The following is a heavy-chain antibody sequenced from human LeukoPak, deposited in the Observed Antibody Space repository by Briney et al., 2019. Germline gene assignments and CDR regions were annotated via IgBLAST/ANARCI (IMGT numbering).Heavy chain of an antibody. V-gene: IGHV4-30-4*01. CDR3: ARYGSGSRRFDP. CDR1: GGSISSGDYY. CDR2: IHYSGST. Sequence: SQTLSLTCTVSGGSISSGDYYWSWIRQPPGKGLEWIGYIHYSGSTYYNPYLRSRVTMSVDTSKNQFSLKLSSVTAADTAVYYCARYGSGSRRFDPWGQGTLVTVSS. J-gene: IGHJ5*02. D-gene: IGHD3-10*01.